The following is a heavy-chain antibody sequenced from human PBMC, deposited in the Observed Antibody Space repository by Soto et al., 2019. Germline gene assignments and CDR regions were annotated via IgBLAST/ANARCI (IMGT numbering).Heavy chain of an antibody. Sequence: QVQLVESGGGVVQPGRSLRLSCAASRFTFSSYAMHWVRQAPGKGLEWVAVISYDGSNKYYTDSVKGRFTISRDNSKNTLYLQMNSLRAEDTAVYYCARDFQYYYDSSGSYSYYFDFWGQGTLVTVSS. CDR1: RFTFSSYA. CDR3: ARDFQYYYDSSGSYSYYFDF. CDR2: ISYDGSNK. J-gene: IGHJ4*02. D-gene: IGHD3-22*01. V-gene: IGHV3-30-3*01.